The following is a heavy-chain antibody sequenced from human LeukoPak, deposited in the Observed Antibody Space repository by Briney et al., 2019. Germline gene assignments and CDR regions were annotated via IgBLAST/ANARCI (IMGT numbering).Heavy chain of an antibody. J-gene: IGHJ4*02. V-gene: IGHV3-21*01. CDR3: ARDHYGDYVFDY. D-gene: IGHD4-17*01. CDR2: ISSSSSYI. CDR1: GFTFSSYS. Sequence: GGSLRLSCAASGFTFSSYSMNWVRQAPGKGLEWVSSISSSSSYIYYADSVKGRLTISRDNAKNSLYLQMNSLRAEDTAVYYCARDHYGDYVFDYWGQGTLVTVSS.